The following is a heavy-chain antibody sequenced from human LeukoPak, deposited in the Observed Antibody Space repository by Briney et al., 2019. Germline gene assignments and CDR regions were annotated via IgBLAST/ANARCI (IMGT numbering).Heavy chain of an antibody. CDR2: ISYDGSNK. V-gene: IGHV3-30*04. J-gene: IGHJ4*02. D-gene: IGHD1-1*01. CDR1: GFTFSSYA. Sequence: PGRSLRLSCAASGFTFSSYAMHWVRQAPGKGLEWVAVISYDGSNKYYADSVKGRFTISRDNSKNTLYLQMNSLRAEDTAVYYCAKGPTLGGQGTLVTVSS. CDR3: AKGPTL.